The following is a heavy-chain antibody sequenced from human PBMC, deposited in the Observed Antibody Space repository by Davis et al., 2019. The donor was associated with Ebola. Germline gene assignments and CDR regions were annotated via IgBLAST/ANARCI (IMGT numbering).Heavy chain of an antibody. Sequence: GSLRLSCTVSGASISSSSYYWGWIRQPPGKGLEWIGYIYHDGSTYYNPSFKSRVTIYVDTSKNQFSLRLASETAADTAVYYCARLRDYYDSSGYAFDIWGQGTMVTVSS. CDR3: ARLRDYYDSSGYAFDI. V-gene: IGHV4-39*01. CDR2: IYHDGST. D-gene: IGHD3-22*01. J-gene: IGHJ3*02. CDR1: GASISSSSYY.